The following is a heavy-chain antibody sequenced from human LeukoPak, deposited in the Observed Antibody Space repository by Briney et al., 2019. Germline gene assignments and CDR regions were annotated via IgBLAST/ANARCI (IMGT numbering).Heavy chain of an antibody. D-gene: IGHD1-14*01. CDR3: ARYRIARGAYYYYGMDV. CDR2: IWYDGSNK. Sequence: GGSLRLSCAASGFTFSSYGMHWVRQAPGKGLEWVAVIWYDGSNKYYADSVKGRFTISRDNSKNTLYLQMNSLRAEDTAVYYCARYRIARGAYYYYGMDVWGQGTTVTVSS. V-gene: IGHV3-33*01. CDR1: GFTFSSYG. J-gene: IGHJ6*02.